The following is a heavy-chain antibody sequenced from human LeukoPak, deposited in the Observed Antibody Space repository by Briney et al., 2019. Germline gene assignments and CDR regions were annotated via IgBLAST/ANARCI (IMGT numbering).Heavy chain of an antibody. D-gene: IGHD6-13*01. J-gene: IGHJ4*02. V-gene: IGHV1-69*06. CDR1: GGTFSSYA. CDR2: IIPIFGTA. CDR3: ASNPGYSSSWYVDY. Sequence: ASVKVSCKASGGTFSSYAISWVRQAPGQGLEWMGGIIPIFGTANYAQKFQGRVTITADKSTSTAYMELSSLRSEDTAVYYCASNPGYSSSWYVDYWGQGTLVTVSS.